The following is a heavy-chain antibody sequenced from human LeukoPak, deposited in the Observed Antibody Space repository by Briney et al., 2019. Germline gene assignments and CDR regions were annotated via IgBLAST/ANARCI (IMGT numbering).Heavy chain of an antibody. D-gene: IGHD2-21*02. CDR3: ARGFGVVTAISNYYYMDV. CDR2: IYYSGST. Sequence: EPSETLSLTCTVSGGSISSSSYYWGWIRQPPGKGLEWIGSIYYSGSTYYNPSLKSRVTISVDTSKNQFSLKLSSVTAADTAVYYCARGFGVVTAISNYYYMDVWGKGTTVTVSS. CDR1: GGSISSSSYY. J-gene: IGHJ6*03. V-gene: IGHV4-39*01.